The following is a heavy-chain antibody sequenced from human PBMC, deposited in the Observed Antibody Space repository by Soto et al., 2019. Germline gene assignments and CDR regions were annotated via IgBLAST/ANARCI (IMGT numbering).Heavy chain of an antibody. CDR1: GFTISSYA. J-gene: IGHJ4*02. V-gene: IGHV3-30-3*01. CDR2: ISYDGSNK. D-gene: IGHD6-6*01. Sequence: QVQLVESGGGVVQPGRSLRLSCAASGFTISSYAMHWVRQAPGKGLEWVAGISYDGSNKYYADSVKGRFTISRDNAKNTLYLQMNSLRAEDTAVYYCASLWGLEGLVQGDYWGQGTLVTVSS. CDR3: ASLWGLEGLVQGDY.